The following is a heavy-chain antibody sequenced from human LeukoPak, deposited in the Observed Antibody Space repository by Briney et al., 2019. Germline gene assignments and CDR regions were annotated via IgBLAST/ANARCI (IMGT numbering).Heavy chain of an antibody. Sequence: SETLSLTRTVTGGTISRYYWSWIPKPPGEGLEWIAYIDYGGSTNYIPSLRSRLTISVDTSKNQFSLKVSSVTAADTAVYYCARTNQISETAFDIWGQGTMVIVSS. V-gene: IGHV4-59*01. CDR2: IDYGGST. CDR3: ARTNQISETAFDI. D-gene: IGHD1-14*01. J-gene: IGHJ3*02. CDR1: GGTISRYY.